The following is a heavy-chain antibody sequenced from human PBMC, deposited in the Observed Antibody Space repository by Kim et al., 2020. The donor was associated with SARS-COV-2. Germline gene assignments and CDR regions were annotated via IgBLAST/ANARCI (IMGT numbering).Heavy chain of an antibody. Sequence: GGSLRLSCAASGFTFSSYAMHWVRQAPGKGLEWVAVISYDGSNKYYADSVKGRFTISRDNSKNTLYLQMNSLRAEDTAVYYCARDPGIAVAGTISDAFDIWGQGTMVTVSS. CDR1: GFTFSSYA. V-gene: IGHV3-30*04. CDR2: ISYDGSNK. CDR3: ARDPGIAVAGTISDAFDI. D-gene: IGHD6-19*01. J-gene: IGHJ3*02.